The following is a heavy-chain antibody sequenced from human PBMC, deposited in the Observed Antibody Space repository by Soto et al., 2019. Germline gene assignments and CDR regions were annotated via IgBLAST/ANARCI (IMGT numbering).Heavy chain of an antibody. CDR3: ARDTAMAPPDA. D-gene: IGHD5-18*01. V-gene: IGHV1-18*01. Sequence: QVQLVQSGTEVKKPGASVKVSCKASGYTFTSYAISWVRQAPGQGLEWMGWINPYNGNTNYAQKLLGRVTMTTDTSTSTAYMELRSLRSDDTAVYYCARDTAMAPPDAWGQGTLVTVSS. J-gene: IGHJ4*02. CDR1: GYTFTSYA. CDR2: INPYNGNT.